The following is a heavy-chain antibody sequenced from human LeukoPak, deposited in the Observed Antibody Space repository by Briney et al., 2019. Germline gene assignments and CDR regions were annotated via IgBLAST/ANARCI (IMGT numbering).Heavy chain of an antibody. Sequence: AGGSLRLSCAASGFTFSNYAMSWVRQAPGKGLEWVSSISSSSSYIYYADSVKGRFTISRDNAKNSLYLQMNSLRAEDTAVYYCAREGIVAYYFDYWGQGTLVTVSS. J-gene: IGHJ4*02. CDR2: ISSSSSYI. CDR3: AREGIVAYYFDY. D-gene: IGHD2-15*01. V-gene: IGHV3-21*01. CDR1: GFTFSNYA.